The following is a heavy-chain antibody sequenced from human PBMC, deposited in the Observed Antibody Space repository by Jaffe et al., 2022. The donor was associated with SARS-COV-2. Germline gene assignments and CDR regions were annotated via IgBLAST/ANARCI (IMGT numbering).Heavy chain of an antibody. J-gene: IGHJ6*02. CDR2: ISYDGSNK. D-gene: IGHD3-3*01. Sequence: QVQLVESGGGVVQPGRSLRLSCAASGFTFSSYGMHWVRQAPGKGLEWVAVISYDGSNKYYADSVKGRFTISRDNSKNTLYLQMNSLRAEDTAVYYCAKDGLKRGFLEWFAVYGMDVWGQGTTVTVSS. V-gene: IGHV3-30*18. CDR1: GFTFSSYG. CDR3: AKDGLKRGFLEWFAVYGMDV.